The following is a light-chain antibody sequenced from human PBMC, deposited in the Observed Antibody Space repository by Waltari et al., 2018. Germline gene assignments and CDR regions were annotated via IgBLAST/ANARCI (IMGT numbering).Light chain of an antibody. J-gene: IGKJ2*01. Sequence: VLTQSPDTLSLSPGDRATLSCRASQSLTIRYLVWNQQKPGQAPRLLIYGASNRAAGIPDRFSGSGSGTDFTLTISRLGPDDSAVYYCQQYGSSIMYTFGQGTKLEIK. V-gene: IGKV3-20*01. CDR1: QSLTIRY. CDR3: QQYGSSIMYT. CDR2: GAS.